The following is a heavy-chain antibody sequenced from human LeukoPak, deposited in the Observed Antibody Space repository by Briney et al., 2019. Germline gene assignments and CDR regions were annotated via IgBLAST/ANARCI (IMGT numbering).Heavy chain of an antibody. CDR1: GESLSGYY. CDR2: TTRSGTI. Sequence: SETLSLTCEVYGESLSGYYWSWIRQSPGKGLEWIGETTRSGTIVYNPSLKSRSTISVEMSKNQVSLNLSSVTAADTAVYYCARGHTWLGLVLRVAFDLWGQGTMVTVSS. D-gene: IGHD2/OR15-2a*01. J-gene: IGHJ3*01. V-gene: IGHV4-34*01. CDR3: ARGHTWLGLVLRVAFDL.